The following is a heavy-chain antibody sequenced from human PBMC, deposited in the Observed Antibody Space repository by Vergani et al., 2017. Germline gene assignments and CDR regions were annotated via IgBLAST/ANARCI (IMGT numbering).Heavy chain of an antibody. J-gene: IGHJ2*01. Sequence: QVQLQASGPGLVKPSQTLSLPCTVSGGSISSGDYYWSWIRQPPGKGLEWIGYIYYSGSTYYNPSLKSRVTISVDTSKNQFSLKLSSVTAADTAVYYCARGKGVVQLWDPSWYFDLWGRGTLVTVSS. CDR1: GGSISSGDYY. V-gene: IGHV4-30-4*08. CDR2: IYYSGST. D-gene: IGHD5-18*01. CDR3: ARGKGVVQLWDPSWYFDL.